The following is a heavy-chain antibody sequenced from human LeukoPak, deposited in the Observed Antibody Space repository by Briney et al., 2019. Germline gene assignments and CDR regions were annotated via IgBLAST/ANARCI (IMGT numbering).Heavy chain of an antibody. CDR2: ISSRGGGT. J-gene: IGHJ4*02. CDR3: AKRSDYGGNWNYFDY. V-gene: IGHV3-23*01. Sequence: GGSLRLSCGASGFTFSSYGMSWVRQAPGKGLEWVSAISSRGGGTYYADSVKGRFTISRDNFKNTLYLQLNSLRVEDTAVYYCAKRSDYGGNWNYFDYWGQGTPVTVSS. D-gene: IGHD4-23*01. CDR1: GFTFSSYG.